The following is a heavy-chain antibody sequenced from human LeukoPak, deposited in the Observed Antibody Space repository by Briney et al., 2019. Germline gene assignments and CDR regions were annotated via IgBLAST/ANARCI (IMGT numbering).Heavy chain of an antibody. CDR3: ARGVGQSTYYDFWSGYYFDY. J-gene: IGHJ4*02. CDR1: GGSISSYY. CDR2: IYTSGST. V-gene: IGHV4-4*07. D-gene: IGHD3-3*01. Sequence: SETLSLTCTVSGGSISSYYWSWIRQPAGKGLEWIGRIYTSGSTNYNPSLKSRVTMSVDTSKNQFSLKLSSVTAADTAVYYGARGVGQSTYYDFWSGYYFDYWGQGTLVTVSS.